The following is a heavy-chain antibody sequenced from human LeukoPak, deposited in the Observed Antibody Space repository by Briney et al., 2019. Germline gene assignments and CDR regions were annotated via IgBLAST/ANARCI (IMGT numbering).Heavy chain of an antibody. CDR2: INTNGGRT. Sequence: GGSLRLSCAASGFTFSNYAIHWVRQAPGKGLEYVSAINTNGGRTYYANSVKGRFTISRDNSKNTVYLQMGSLRAEDMAVYYCARGAYGSGSYYYYYGMDVWGQGTTVTVSS. J-gene: IGHJ6*02. D-gene: IGHD3-10*01. CDR3: ARGAYGSGSYYYYYGMDV. CDR1: GFTFSNYA. V-gene: IGHV3-64*01.